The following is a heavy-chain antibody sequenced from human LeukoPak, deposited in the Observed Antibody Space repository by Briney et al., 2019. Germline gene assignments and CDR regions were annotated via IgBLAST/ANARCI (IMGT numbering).Heavy chain of an antibody. CDR1: GGSTSSGGYY. Sequence: TLSLTCTVSGGSTSSGGYYSSWIRHHPGKGLECLRYIYYSGSHYYHTSLKSRVTRSVDTSKNQFNLKLCSVTAADTAVYYGARDSGYSYGFDYMDVWGKGTTVTVSS. D-gene: IGHD5-18*01. CDR2: IYYSGSH. J-gene: IGHJ6*03. V-gene: IGHV4-31*03. CDR3: ARDSGYSYGFDYMDV.